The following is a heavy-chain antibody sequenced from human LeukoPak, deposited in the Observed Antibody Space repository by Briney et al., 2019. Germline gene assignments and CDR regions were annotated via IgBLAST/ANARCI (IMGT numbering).Heavy chain of an antibody. CDR3: ARETVRGVSYYYYYMDV. J-gene: IGHJ6*03. D-gene: IGHD3-10*01. V-gene: IGHV1-2*02. CDR2: INPNSGGT. Sequence: ASVKVSCRASGYTFTGYYMHWVRQAPGQGLEWMGWINPNSGGTNYAQKFQGRVTMTRDTSISTAYMELSRLRSDDTAVYHCARETVRGVSYYYYYMDVWGKGTTVTVSS. CDR1: GYTFTGYY.